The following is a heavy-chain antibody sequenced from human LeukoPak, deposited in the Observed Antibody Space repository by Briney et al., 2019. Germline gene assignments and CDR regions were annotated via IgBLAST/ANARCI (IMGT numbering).Heavy chain of an antibody. D-gene: IGHD3-9*01. J-gene: IGHJ4*02. CDR3: AADLDEGTRRSWFDY. V-gene: IGHV1-58*01. CDR1: GFTFTSSA. Sequence: AASVKVSCKASGFTFTSSAVQWVRQARGQRLEWIGWIVVGSGNTNYAQKFQERVTITRDMSTSTAYMELSSLRSEDTAVYYCAADLDEGTRRSWFDYWGQGTLVTVSS. CDR2: IVVGSGNT.